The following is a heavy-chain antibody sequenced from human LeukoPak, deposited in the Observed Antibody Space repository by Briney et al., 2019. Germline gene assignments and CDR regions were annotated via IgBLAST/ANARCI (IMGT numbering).Heavy chain of an antibody. CDR3: ARTIVGATGVDY. CDR2: ISYDGSNK. D-gene: IGHD1-26*01. CDR1: GFTFSSYA. J-gene: IGHJ4*02. V-gene: IGHV3-30-3*01. Sequence: GGSLRLSCAASGFTFSSYAMHWVRQAPGKGLEWVAVISYDGSNKYYADSVKGRFTISRDNSKNTLYLQMNSLRAEDTAVYYCARTIVGATGVDYWGQGTLVTVSS.